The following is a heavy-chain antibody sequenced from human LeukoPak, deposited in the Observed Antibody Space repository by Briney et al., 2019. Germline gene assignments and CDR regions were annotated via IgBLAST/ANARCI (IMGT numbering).Heavy chain of an antibody. V-gene: IGHV3-7*01. CDR2: IKQDGSEK. D-gene: IGHD3-9*01. J-gene: IGHJ4*02. CDR3: ARGSFDWLSHY. Sequence: GGSLRLSCAASGFTFNSYWMSWVRQAPGKGLEWVANIKQDGSEKYYVDSVKGRFTISRDNAKNSLYLQMNSLRAEDTAVYYCARGSFDWLSHYWGQGTLVTVSS. CDR1: GFTFNSYW.